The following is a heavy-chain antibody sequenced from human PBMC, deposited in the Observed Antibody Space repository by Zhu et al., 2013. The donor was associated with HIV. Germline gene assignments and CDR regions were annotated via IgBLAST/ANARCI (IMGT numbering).Heavy chain of an antibody. CDR2: IYAYNGDT. Sequence: QVQLVQSGAEVKKPGASINLSCKTSGYTFTNHYMHWIRQAPGQGLEWMGWIYAYNGDTNYAQKFQHRVTMTRDKSTTTVYMELSRLRSEDTAVYYCARDGAVAAMGDWFDPWGQGTLVTVSS. CDR3: ARDGAVAAMGDWFDP. D-gene: IGHD6-19*01. J-gene: IGHJ5*02. CDR1: GYTFTNHY. V-gene: IGHV1-2*02.